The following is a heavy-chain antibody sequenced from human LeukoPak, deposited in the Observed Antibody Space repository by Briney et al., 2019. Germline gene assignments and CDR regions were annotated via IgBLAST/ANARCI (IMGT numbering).Heavy chain of an antibody. CDR3: ARHPNSNWDY. Sequence: GGSLRLSCAASGFTFRNYWMSWVRQVPGKGLEWVVNINEGGNEKNYVDSVKGRFTASKDNAQNSLYLQMNSLRVEDTAVYYCARHPNSNWDYWGQGTLVTVSS. CDR1: GFTFRNYW. CDR2: INEGGNEK. V-gene: IGHV3-7*03. J-gene: IGHJ4*02. D-gene: IGHD6-13*01.